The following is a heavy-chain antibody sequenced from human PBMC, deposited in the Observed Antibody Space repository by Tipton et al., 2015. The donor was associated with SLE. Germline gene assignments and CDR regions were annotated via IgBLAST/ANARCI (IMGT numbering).Heavy chain of an antibody. CDR3: ARGTSSHAWHLDL. V-gene: IGHV4-59*02. CDR2: IRYGWSS. D-gene: IGHD2-8*01. J-gene: IGHJ2*01. Sequence: LRLSCTVSGVSVSDHYWTWIRQPPGKGLEWIGYIRYGWSSDHNPSLKSRVTTTVDTSKNQLSLQLNSMTAADTAMYYCARGTSSHAWHLDLWGRGTQVTVSS. CDR1: GVSVSDHY.